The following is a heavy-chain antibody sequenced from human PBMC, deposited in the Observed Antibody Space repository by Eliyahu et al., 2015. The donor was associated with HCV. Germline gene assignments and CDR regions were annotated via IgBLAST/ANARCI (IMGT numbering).Heavy chain of an antibody. J-gene: IGHJ5*02. CDR1: GGSXPTYY. D-gene: IGHD6-19*01. Sequence: QVQLQESGPGLVKPSETLSLTCTVPGGSXPTYYWSWIRQPPGKGLEWIGYIHYSGSTNYNPSLKSRVTISLDTSKNQFSLNLTSVTAADTAVYYCASGGGGIAVAGTGGWFDPWGQGTLVTVSS. CDR2: IHYSGST. V-gene: IGHV4-59*01. CDR3: ASGGGGIAVAGTGGWFDP.